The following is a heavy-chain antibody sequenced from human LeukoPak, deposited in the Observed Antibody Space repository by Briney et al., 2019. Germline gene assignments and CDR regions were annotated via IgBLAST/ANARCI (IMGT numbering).Heavy chain of an antibody. CDR2: IRSKAYGGTT. J-gene: IGHJ4*02. V-gene: IGHV3-49*04. CDR3: TRPGSSGWGNDY. CDR1: GFTSGDYA. Sequence: PGGSLRLSCTASGFTSGDYAMSWVRQAPGKGLEWVGFIRSKAYGGTTEYAASVKGRFTISRDDSKNTAYLQMNGLKTEDTAVYYCTRPGSSGWGNDYWGQGTLVTVSS. D-gene: IGHD6-19*01.